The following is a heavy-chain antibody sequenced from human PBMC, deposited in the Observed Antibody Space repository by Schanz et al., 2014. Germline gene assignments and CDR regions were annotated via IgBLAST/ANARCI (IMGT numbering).Heavy chain of an antibody. CDR2: INTKTGNP. J-gene: IGHJ4*02. V-gene: IGHV7-4-1*02. CDR1: GYSFSTYA. D-gene: IGHD5-12*01. CDR3: AREGEWGYDPPRH. Sequence: QVHLVQSESELKNPGASVKVSCKTSGYSFSTYAMNWVRQAPGQGLEWMGWINTKTGNPTYAQGFTGRFVFSLDTSVSTTHLQITNLKADDTAVYYCAREGEWGYDPPRHWGQGTLVTVSS.